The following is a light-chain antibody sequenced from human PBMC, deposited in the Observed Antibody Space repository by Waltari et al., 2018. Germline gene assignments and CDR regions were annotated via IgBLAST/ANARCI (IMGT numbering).Light chain of an antibody. Sequence: EMVMTHSQATLSVSPGERATPSCRASQSVSSNLAWYQQKPGQAPRLLIYGASTRATGIPARFSGSGSGTEFTLTISSLESEDFAVYYCQQYNNWPLTFGGGTKVEIK. CDR1: QSVSSN. J-gene: IGKJ4*01. CDR2: GAS. V-gene: IGKV3-15*01. CDR3: QQYNNWPLT.